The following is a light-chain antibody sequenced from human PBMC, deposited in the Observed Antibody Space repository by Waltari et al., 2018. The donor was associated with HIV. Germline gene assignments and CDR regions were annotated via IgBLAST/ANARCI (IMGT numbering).Light chain of an antibody. Sequence: QSVLTPPPSASGTPGQRVTISCSGSSSNIGRNIVNWYQQLPGTAPKPLIYDNRQRRSGVPDLFSDSRSGTSGSLAISGLRSEDEDDDYCATWDDSLVGWVFGGGTKQTVL. CDR1: SSNIGRNI. V-gene: IGLV1-44*01. CDR2: DNR. CDR3: ATWDDSLVGWV. J-gene: IGLJ3*02.